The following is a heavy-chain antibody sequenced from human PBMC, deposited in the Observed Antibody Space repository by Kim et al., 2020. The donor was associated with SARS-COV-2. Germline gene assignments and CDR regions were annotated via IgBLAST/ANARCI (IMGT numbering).Heavy chain of an antibody. Sequence: SETLSLTCTVSGGSISSSSYYWGWIRQPPGKGLEWIGSIYYSGSTYYNPSLKSRVTISVDTSKNQFSLKLSSVTAADTAVYYCARQYYYGSGSYFRPFWFDPWGQGTLVTVSS. J-gene: IGHJ5*02. CDR3: ARQYYYGSGSYFRPFWFDP. CDR2: IYYSGST. CDR1: GGSISSSSYY. V-gene: IGHV4-39*01. D-gene: IGHD3-10*01.